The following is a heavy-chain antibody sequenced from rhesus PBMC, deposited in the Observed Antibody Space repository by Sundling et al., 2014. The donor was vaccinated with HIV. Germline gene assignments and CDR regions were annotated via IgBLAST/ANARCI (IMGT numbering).Heavy chain of an antibody. CDR2: ISGSRGNT. CDR1: GGSISFNS. V-gene: IGHV4-173*01. Sequence: QLQLQESGPGLVTPSETLSLTCAVSGGSISFNSWSWIRQPPGKGVEWVGRISGSRGNTDYSPSLKSRVTISTDTSNNEFSLRLSSVTAADTAVYYCARTGPWTGFYSFDYWGQGVLVTVSS. CDR3: ARTGPWTGFYSFDY. J-gene: IGHJ4*01. D-gene: IGHD3-3*01.